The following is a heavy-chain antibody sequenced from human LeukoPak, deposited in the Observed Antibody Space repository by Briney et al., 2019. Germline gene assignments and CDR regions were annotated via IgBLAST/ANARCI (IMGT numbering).Heavy chain of an antibody. CDR1: GFTFSSYS. CDR2: ISSSSSYI. V-gene: IGHV3-21*01. CDR3: ARDLRGTNDAFDI. J-gene: IGHJ3*02. Sequence: GGSLRLSCAASGFTFSSYSMNWVRQAPGKGLEWVSSISSSSSYIYYADSVKGRFTISRDNAKNSLYLQMNSLRDEDTAVYYCARDLRGTNDAFDIWGQGTMVTVSS. D-gene: IGHD3-16*01.